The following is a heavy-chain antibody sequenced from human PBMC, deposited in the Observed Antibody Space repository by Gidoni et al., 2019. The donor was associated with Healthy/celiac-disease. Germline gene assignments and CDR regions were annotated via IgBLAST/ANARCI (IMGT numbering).Heavy chain of an antibody. D-gene: IGHD5-18*01. CDR3: ARGDYHTAIGQGRY. V-gene: IGHV3-30-3*01. Sequence: QVQLVESGGGVVQPGRSLRLSCAASGFTFSSYAMHWVRQAPGKGLEWVAVISYDGSNKYYADSVKGRFTISRDNSKNTLYLQMNSLRAEDTAVYYCARGDYHTAIGQGRYWGQGTLVTVSS. CDR1: GFTFSSYA. J-gene: IGHJ4*02. CDR2: ISYDGSNK.